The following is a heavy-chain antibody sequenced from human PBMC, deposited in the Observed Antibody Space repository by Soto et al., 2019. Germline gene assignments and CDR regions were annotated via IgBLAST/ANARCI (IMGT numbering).Heavy chain of an antibody. J-gene: IGHJ5*02. CDR3: ARQRSPRGTNYYSLSDFHHGFFDP. CDR2: ISYSGTT. V-gene: IGHV4-31*03. D-gene: IGHD3-22*01. CDR1: GGSIGSVGYY. Sequence: ASETLSLTCSVSGGSIGSVGYYWSWIRQHPGKGLEWIGYISYSGTTYYSPSLKSRLSISLDTSKNQFSLSLGSVTAADTAVYYCARQRSPRGTNYYSLSDFHHGFFDPWGQGTLVTVSS.